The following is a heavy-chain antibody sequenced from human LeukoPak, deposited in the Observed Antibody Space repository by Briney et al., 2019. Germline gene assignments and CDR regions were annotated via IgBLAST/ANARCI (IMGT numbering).Heavy chain of an antibody. CDR3: AKDRQPRNGGFDY. CDR1: GFTFSSYA. D-gene: IGHD1-1*01. Sequence: PGGSLRLSCAASGFTFSSYAMSWVRQAPGKGLEWVSAISGSGGSTYYADSAKGRFTISRDNSKNTLYLQMNSLRAEDTAVYYCAKDRQPRNGGFDYWGQGTLVTVSS. V-gene: IGHV3-23*01. CDR2: ISGSGGST. J-gene: IGHJ4*02.